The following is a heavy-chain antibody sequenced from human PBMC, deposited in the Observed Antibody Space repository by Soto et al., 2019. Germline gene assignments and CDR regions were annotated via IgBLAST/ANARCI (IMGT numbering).Heavy chain of an antibody. CDR2: IKHDGNEK. V-gene: IGHV3-7*01. CDR3: VRATLSWGHYYFRGLDV. CDR1: GYTFTSYY. Sequence: SCKASGYTFTSYYMHWVRQAPGKGLEWVANIKHDGNEKYYADSVKGRFTVSRDNVKNFLHLQMSSLRGDDTGVYFCVRATLSWGHYYFRGLDVWGQGTTVTVSS. J-gene: IGHJ6*02. D-gene: IGHD3-22*01.